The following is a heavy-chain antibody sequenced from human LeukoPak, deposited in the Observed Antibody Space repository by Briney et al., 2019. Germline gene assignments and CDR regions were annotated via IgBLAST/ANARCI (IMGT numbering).Heavy chain of an antibody. V-gene: IGHV4-4*07. CDR2: IYTSGST. J-gene: IGHJ5*02. CDR3: AREVAAAGIGWFDP. D-gene: IGHD6-13*01. Sequence: SETLSLTCTVSGGSISSYYWSWIRQPAGKGLEWIGRIYTSGSTNYNPSLKSRVTMSVDTSKNQFSLKLSSVTAADTAVYYCAREVAAAGIGWFDPWGQGTLVAVSS. CDR1: GGSISSYY.